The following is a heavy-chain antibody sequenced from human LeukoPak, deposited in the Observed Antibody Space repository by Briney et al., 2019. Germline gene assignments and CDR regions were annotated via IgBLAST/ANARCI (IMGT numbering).Heavy chain of an antibody. V-gene: IGHV4-59*01. J-gene: IGHJ4*02. CDR3: ARADSSNWYDSRGYFDY. CDR1: GGSMSSYY. D-gene: IGHD1-1*01. Sequence: SETLSLTCTASGGSMSSYYWSWIRQPPGKGLEWIGYIYYSGSTNYSPSLKSRVTISVDTSKNQFSLKLNSVTAADTAVYYCARADSSNWYDSRGYFDYWGQGTLVTVSS. CDR2: IYYSGST.